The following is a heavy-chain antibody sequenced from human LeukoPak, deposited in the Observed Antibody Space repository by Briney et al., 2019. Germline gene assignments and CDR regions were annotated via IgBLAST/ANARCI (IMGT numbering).Heavy chain of an antibody. CDR3: ARSLSAYTPLAVDY. Sequence: GGSLRLSCAASGFSFSSYSMNRVRQAPGKGLEWVSYISSSSSNTNYADSVKGRFTISRDNAKNSLSLQMNSLRAEDTAVYYCARSLSAYTPLAVDYWGQGTLVSVSS. V-gene: IGHV3-48*04. CDR1: GFSFSSYS. J-gene: IGHJ4*02. CDR2: ISSSSSNT. D-gene: IGHD5-18*01.